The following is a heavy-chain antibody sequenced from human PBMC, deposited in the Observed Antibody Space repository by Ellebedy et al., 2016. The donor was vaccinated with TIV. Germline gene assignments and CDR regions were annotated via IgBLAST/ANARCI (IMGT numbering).Heavy chain of an antibody. J-gene: IGHJ4*02. CDR1: GFTFSSYS. V-gene: IGHV3-21*01. CDR2: ISSSSSYI. D-gene: IGHD1-26*01. CDR3: ARGGARRYFDY. Sequence: GESLKISXAASGFTFSSYSMNWVRQAPGKGLEWVASISSSSSYIYYADSVKGRFTISRDNAKNSLYLQMNSLRAEDTAVYYCARGGARRYFDYWGQGTLVTVSS.